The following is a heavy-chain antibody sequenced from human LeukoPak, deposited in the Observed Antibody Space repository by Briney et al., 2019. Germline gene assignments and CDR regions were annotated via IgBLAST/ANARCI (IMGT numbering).Heavy chain of an antibody. CDR2: IYTSGST. J-gene: IGHJ5*02. D-gene: IGHD2-15*01. CDR3: ARDWADCSGGSCYHNWFDP. CDR1: GGSISSGSHY. Sequence: SQTLSLTCTVSGGSISSGSHYWSWIRQPAGKGPEWIGRIYTSGSTNYNPSLKSRVTISVDTSKDQFSLKLSSVTAADTAVYYCARDWADCSGGSCYHNWFDPWGQGTLVTVSS. V-gene: IGHV4-61*02.